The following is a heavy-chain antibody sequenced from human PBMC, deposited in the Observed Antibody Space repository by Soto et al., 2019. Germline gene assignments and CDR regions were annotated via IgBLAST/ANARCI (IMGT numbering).Heavy chain of an antibody. CDR3: ARGWTIAADKYDY. CDR1: GGSFSGYY. J-gene: IGHJ4*02. V-gene: IGHV4-34*01. CDR2: INHSGST. Sequence: SETLSLTCAVYGGSFSGYYWSWIRQPPGKGLEWIGEINHSGSTNYNPSLKSRVTISVDTSKNQFSLKLSSVTAADTAVYYCARGWTIAADKYDYWGQGTLVTVSS. D-gene: IGHD6-6*01.